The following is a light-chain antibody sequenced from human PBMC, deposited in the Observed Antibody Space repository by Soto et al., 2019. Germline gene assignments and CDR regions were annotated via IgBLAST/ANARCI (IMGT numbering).Light chain of an antibody. V-gene: IGKV1-17*01. Sequence: QMTQSPSSLSASIGDRVTITCRAGQTIGSHLNWYQQKPGKAPKLLIFAASNLQSGVPSRFSGSGSGTEFTLTISSLQPDDFTADYCPQHNSYLFTFCQGTKVDIK. J-gene: IGKJ1*01. CDR2: AAS. CDR1: QTIGSH. CDR3: PQHNSYLFT.